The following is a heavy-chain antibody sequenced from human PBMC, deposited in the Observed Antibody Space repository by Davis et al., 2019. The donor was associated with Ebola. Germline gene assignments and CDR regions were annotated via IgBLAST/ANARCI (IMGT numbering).Heavy chain of an antibody. J-gene: IGHJ5*02. CDR2: IFPGDSDT. D-gene: IGHD2-2*01. V-gene: IGHV5-51*01. CDR1: GYSFTGNW. Sequence: KVSCKGSGYSFTGNWIGWVRQMRGKGLEWMGMIFPGDSDTRYTPSFQGQVTISADKSISTAYLQWSSLKASDTAMYYCARQGYCNSTSCNNWFDPWGQGTLVTVSS. CDR3: ARQGYCNSTSCNNWFDP.